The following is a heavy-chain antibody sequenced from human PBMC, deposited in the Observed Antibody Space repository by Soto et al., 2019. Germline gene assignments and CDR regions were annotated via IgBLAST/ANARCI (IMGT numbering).Heavy chain of an antibody. Sequence: LRLSCGASGFTFSTYAMSWVRQAPGKGLEWVSGIGASGAGTYYAESVKGRFTISRDNSKNTLHLQMNSLRAEDTAVYYCALRKTGSFFDYWGQGTLVTVYS. V-gene: IGHV3-23*01. CDR1: GFTFSTYA. D-gene: IGHD3-10*01. CDR3: ALRKTGSFFDY. CDR2: IGASGAGT. J-gene: IGHJ4*02.